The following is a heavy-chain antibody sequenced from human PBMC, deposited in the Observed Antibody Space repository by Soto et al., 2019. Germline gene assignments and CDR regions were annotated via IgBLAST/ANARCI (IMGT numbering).Heavy chain of an antibody. CDR2: ISGSGGST. D-gene: IGHD3-22*01. CDR1: GFTFSSYA. Sequence: PGGSLRLSCAPSGFTFSSYAMSWVVQAPGKGLEWVSAISGSGGSTYYADSVKGRFTISRDNSKNTLYLQMNSLRAEDTAVYYCATEGNDIAQRGFDPWGQGNLVTVSS. J-gene: IGHJ5*02. CDR3: ATEGNDIAQRGFDP. V-gene: IGHV3-23*01.